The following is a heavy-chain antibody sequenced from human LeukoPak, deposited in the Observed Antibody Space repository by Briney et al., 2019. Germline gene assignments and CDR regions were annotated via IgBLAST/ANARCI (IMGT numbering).Heavy chain of an antibody. CDR2: IYYSGST. V-gene: IGHV4-39*01. CDR3: ARAGAAAGIYYFDY. CDR1: GGSISSSSYY. J-gene: IGHJ4*02. D-gene: IGHD6-13*01. Sequence: SETLSLTCTVSGGSISSSSYYWGGIRQPPGKGLEWIGSIYYSGSTYYNPSLKSRVTISVDTSKNQFSLKLSSVTAADTAVYYCARAGAAAGIYYFDYWGQGTLVTVSS.